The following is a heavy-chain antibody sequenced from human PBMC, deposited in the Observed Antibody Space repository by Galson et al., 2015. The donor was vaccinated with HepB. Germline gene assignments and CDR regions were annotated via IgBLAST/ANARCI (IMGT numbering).Heavy chain of an antibody. CDR1: GYTFTSYY. CDR2: ISPSGGST. J-gene: IGHJ2*01. Sequence: SVKVSCKASGYTFTSYYMHWVRQAPGQGLEWMGIISPSGGSTSYAQKFQGRVTMTRDTSTSTVYMELSSLRSEDTAVYYCARGPNSSGWYIWYFDLWGRGTLVTVSS. D-gene: IGHD6-19*01. CDR3: ARGPNSSGWYIWYFDL. V-gene: IGHV1-46*03.